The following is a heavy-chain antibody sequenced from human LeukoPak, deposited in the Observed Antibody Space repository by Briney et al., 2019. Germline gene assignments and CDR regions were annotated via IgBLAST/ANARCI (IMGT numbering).Heavy chain of an antibody. Sequence: GGSLRLSCAASGFTFSSCGFNWVRQAPGKGLEWVSSIGPTGTDRYYADSVRGRFTISRDNAKNSMYLQMDSLRDEDTAVYCATETIGRHYDYWGQGTLLTVPS. CDR3: ATETIGRHYDY. CDR1: GFTFSSCG. V-gene: IGHV3-21*01. D-gene: IGHD1-14*01. CDR2: IGPTGTDR. J-gene: IGHJ4*02.